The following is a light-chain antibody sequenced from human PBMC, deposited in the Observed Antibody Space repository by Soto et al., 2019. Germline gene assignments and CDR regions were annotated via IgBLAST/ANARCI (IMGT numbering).Light chain of an antibody. Sequence: DIQLTQSPSFLSASVGDRVTITCRASQGISSYLAWYQQKPGKAPDLLIYAASTLQSGVPSRFSGSGSGTEFTLTISSLQPEDFATYYCQQFNSSPITFGQGTRLEIK. V-gene: IGKV1-9*01. J-gene: IGKJ5*01. CDR3: QQFNSSPIT. CDR2: AAS. CDR1: QGISSY.